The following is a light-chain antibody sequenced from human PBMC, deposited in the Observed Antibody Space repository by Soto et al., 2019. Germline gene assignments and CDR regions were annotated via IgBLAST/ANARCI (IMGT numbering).Light chain of an antibody. V-gene: IGLV1-47*01. CDR1: NSNSGSNY. J-gene: IGLJ3*02. CDR2: GNR. Sequence: QSVLTQPPSASGTPGQRVTISCSGSNSNSGSNYVYWYQQFPGTAPKLLIYGNRNRPSGVPDRFSGSKSGTSVSLAITGLQAEDEADYYCQSYDTSLRGWVFGGGTKLTVL. CDR3: QSYDTSLRGWV.